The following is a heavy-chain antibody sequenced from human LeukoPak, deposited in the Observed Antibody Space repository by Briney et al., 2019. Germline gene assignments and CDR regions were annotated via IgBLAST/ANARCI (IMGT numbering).Heavy chain of an antibody. J-gene: IGHJ5*02. CDR3: ARGDKQLVFKRNKGGFDP. V-gene: IGHV3-7*01. Sequence: HTGGSLRLSCAASGFTFTTYWMSWVRQAPGKGLEWVANIKQDGTEKYYVDSVKGRFTISRDNAKNSLYLQMNSLRVEDTAVYYCARGDKQLVFKRNKGGFDPWGQGTLVTASS. CDR2: IKQDGTEK. D-gene: IGHD6-13*01. CDR1: GFTFTTYW.